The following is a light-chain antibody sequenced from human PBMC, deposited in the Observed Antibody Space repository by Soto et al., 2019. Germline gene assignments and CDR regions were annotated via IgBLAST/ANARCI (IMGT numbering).Light chain of an antibody. CDR1: QSISNY. CDR3: QQHNNWPRT. CDR2: GAS. Sequence: ERAVARCPATTSQSPGDRATSSCRTSQSISNYLAWYQQKPGPAPRLLIYGASTRTTGIPARCSGSGSGTEFTLTISSLQPEALAVYYCQQHNNWPRTFGPGTKVDIK. J-gene: IGKJ1*01. V-gene: IGKV3-15*01.